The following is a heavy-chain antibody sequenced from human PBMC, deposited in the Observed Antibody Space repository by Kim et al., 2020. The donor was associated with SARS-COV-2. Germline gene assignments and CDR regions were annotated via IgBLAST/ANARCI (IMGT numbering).Heavy chain of an antibody. CDR3: AKDLVGATD. Sequence: GGSRLSCAASGFTFSSYGMHWVRQAPGKGLEWVAVISYDGSNKYYADSVKGRFTISRDNSKNTLYLQMNSLRAEDTAVYYCAKDLVGATDWGQGTLVTVSS. CDR2: ISYDGSNK. J-gene: IGHJ4*02. CDR1: GFTFSSYG. D-gene: IGHD1-26*01. V-gene: IGHV3-30*18.